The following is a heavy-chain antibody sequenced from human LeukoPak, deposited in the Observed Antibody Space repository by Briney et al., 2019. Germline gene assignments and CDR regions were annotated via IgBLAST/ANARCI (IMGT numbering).Heavy chain of an antibody. CDR1: GGSFSGYY. D-gene: IGHD3-9*01. CDR3: ARGHYYDILTGYYMRAFDI. J-gene: IGHJ3*02. CDR2: INHSGST. V-gene: IGHV4-34*01. Sequence: SETLSLTCAVYGGSFSGYYWSWIRQPPGKGLEWIGEINHSGSTNYNPSLKSRVTISVDTSKNQFSLKLSSVTAADTAVYYCARGHYYDILTGYYMRAFDIWGQGTMVTASS.